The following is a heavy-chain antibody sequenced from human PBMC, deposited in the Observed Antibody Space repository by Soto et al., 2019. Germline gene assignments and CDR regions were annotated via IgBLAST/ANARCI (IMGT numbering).Heavy chain of an antibody. Sequence: SETLSLTCTVSGGSISSSSYYWGWIRQPPGKGLEWIGSIYYSGSTYYNPSLKSRVTITIATSKNQFSLKLSSVTAEDTAVYYCARRGYSGYDEGYYYYMDVWGKGTTVTVSS. V-gene: IGHV4-39*01. CDR2: IYYSGST. CDR1: GGSISSSSYY. D-gene: IGHD5-12*01. J-gene: IGHJ6*03. CDR3: ARRGYSGYDEGYYYYMDV.